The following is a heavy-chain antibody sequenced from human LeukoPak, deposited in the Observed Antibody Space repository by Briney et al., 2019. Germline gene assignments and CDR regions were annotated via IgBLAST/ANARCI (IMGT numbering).Heavy chain of an antibody. V-gene: IGHV4-59*02. CDR2: FYNSGSS. J-gene: IGHJ4*02. Sequence: SETLSLTCTVSGGSVSDYYRGWIRQPPGKGLEWIGYFYNSGSSTYNPSLKSRVTISVDTSKEQFSLKVNSVTAADTAVYYCTRGAGWLIDYWGQGILVTVSS. CDR1: GGSVSDYY. CDR3: TRGAGWLIDY. D-gene: IGHD3-16*01.